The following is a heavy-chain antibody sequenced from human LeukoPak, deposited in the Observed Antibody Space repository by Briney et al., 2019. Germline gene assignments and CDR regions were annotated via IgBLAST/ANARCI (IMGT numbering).Heavy chain of an antibody. Sequence: PGGSLRLSCAASGFTFDDYGMSWVRQAPGKGLEWVSAINWNGGSTGYADSVKGRFTISRDNAKNSLYLQMNSLRAEDTAFYYCARAGCSSTSCYLYWGQGTLVTVSS. CDR1: GFTFDDYG. J-gene: IGHJ4*02. V-gene: IGHV3-20*04. CDR2: INWNGGST. CDR3: ARAGCSSTSCYLY. D-gene: IGHD2-2*01.